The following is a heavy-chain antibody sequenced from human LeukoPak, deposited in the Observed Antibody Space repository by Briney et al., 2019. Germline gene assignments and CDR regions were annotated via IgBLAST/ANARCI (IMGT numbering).Heavy chain of an antibody. J-gene: IGHJ4*02. CDR2: IYTSGST. CDR3: ARQQGDGYNDFDY. Sequence: SETLSLTCTVSGGSISSYYWSWIRQPPGKGLEWIGYIYTSGSTNYNPSLKSRVTISVDTSENQFSLKLSSVTAADTAVYYCARQQGDGYNDFDYWGQGTLVTVSS. V-gene: IGHV4-4*09. D-gene: IGHD5-24*01. CDR1: GGSISSYY.